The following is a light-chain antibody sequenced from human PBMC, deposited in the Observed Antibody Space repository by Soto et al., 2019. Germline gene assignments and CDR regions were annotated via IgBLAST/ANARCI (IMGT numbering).Light chain of an antibody. J-gene: IGKJ4*01. V-gene: IGKV1-12*01. CDR2: AAS. Sequence: DIQMTQSPSSESASVGDRVTITCRARQGLTSWLAWYQQRPGKAPKLLIYAASILHTGVPSRFVGGGSGTDYTLTITSLQPEDFATYYCQQGYNFPLTFGGGTRVEIK. CDR3: QQGYNFPLT. CDR1: QGLTSW.